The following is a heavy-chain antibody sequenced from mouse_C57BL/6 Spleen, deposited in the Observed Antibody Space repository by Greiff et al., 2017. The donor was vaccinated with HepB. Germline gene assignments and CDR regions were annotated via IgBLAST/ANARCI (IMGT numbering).Heavy chain of an antibody. CDR1: GFTFSSYA. V-gene: IGHV5-4*01. Sequence: EVQVVESGGGLVKPGGSLKLSCAASGFTFSSYAMSWVRQTPEKRLEWVATISDGGSYTYYPDNVKGRFTISRDNAKNNLYLQMSHLKSEDTAMYYCAREDDGYYDFAYWGQGTLVTVSA. CDR2: ISDGGSYT. J-gene: IGHJ3*01. CDR3: AREDDGYYDFAY. D-gene: IGHD2-3*01.